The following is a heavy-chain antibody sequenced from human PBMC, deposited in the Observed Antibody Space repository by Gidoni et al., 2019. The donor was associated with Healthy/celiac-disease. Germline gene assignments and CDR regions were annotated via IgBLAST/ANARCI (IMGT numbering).Heavy chain of an antibody. Sequence: EVQLVESGGGLVQPGRSLRLSCAASGFTFDDYAMHWVRQAPGKGLEWVSGISWNSGSIGYADSVKGRFTISRDNAKNSLYLQMNSLRAEDTALYYCAKGVRYFDWYRFDYWGQGTLVTVSS. CDR3: AKGVRYFDWYRFDY. J-gene: IGHJ4*02. D-gene: IGHD3-9*01. CDR2: ISWNSGSI. CDR1: GFTFDDYA. V-gene: IGHV3-9*01.